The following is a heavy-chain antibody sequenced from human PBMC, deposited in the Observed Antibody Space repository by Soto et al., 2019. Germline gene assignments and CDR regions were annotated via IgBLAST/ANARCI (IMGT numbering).Heavy chain of an antibody. D-gene: IGHD6-13*01. CDR3: ARGYRQSGYSSSWVFDY. CDR1: CGSINSGGYY. V-gene: IGHV4-31*03. J-gene: IGHJ4*02. Sequence: QVQLRESGPGLVKPSQTLSLTCTVSCGSINSGGYYWNWIRPHPGKGLEWIGYMYYSGSTYYNPFLRSRVIISADSSENHFSLKLCSVTAPDTAVYFCARGYRQSGYSSSWVFDYWGQGTLVNVSS. CDR2: MYYSGST.